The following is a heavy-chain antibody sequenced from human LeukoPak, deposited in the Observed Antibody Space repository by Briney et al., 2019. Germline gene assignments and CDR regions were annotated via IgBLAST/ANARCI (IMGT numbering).Heavy chain of an antibody. D-gene: IGHD6-13*01. CDR2: ISGSGGST. V-gene: IGHV3-23*01. J-gene: IGHJ3*02. CDR3: AKDYKAGVIAAAGTGTVAFDI. CDR1: GFTFSSYA. Sequence: GGSLRLSCAASGFTFSSYAMSWVRQAPGKGPEWVSAISGSGGSTYYADSVKGRFTISRDNSKNTLYLQMNSLRAEDTAVYYCAKDYKAGVIAAAGTGTVAFDIWGQGTMVTVSS.